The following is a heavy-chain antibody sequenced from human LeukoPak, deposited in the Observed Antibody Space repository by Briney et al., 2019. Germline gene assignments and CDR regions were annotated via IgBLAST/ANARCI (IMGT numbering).Heavy chain of an antibody. D-gene: IGHD3-3*01. J-gene: IGHJ4*02. CDR2: IYYSGST. Sequence: SETLSLTCTVSGGSISSSSYYGGWIRQPPGQGLEWIGSIYYSGSTYYNPSLKSRVPISVDTYKNQFSLKLSSVTAADTAVYYCARRYDFWSGYFYYFDYWGQGTLVTVSS. V-gene: IGHV4-39*01. CDR1: GGSISSSSYY. CDR3: ARRYDFWSGYFYYFDY.